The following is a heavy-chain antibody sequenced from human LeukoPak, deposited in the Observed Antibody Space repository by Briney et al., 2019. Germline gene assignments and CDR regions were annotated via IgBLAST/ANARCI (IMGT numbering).Heavy chain of an antibody. CDR3: ARFNPRNWFDP. CDR1: GGSFSGYY. Sequence: PSETLSLTCAVYGGSFSGYYWSWIRRPPGKGLEWIGEINHSGSTNYNPSLKSRVTISVDTSKNQFSLKLSSVTAADTAVYYCARFNPRNWFDPWGQGTLVTVSS. J-gene: IGHJ5*02. CDR2: INHSGST. V-gene: IGHV4-34*01.